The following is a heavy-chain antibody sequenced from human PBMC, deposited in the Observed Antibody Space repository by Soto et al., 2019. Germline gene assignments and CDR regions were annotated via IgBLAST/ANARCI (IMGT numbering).Heavy chain of an antibody. Sequence: ALVKVSCKASGYTFTTYGISWVRQTPGQGLEWMGWISSFNGNTNYARKFQGRVTLTSDTSTSTTYMELRSLRSDDTAVYYCARGPRYCSSSICFAGVTWFDPWGQGTLVTVSS. D-gene: IGHD2-2*01. CDR1: GYTFTTYG. V-gene: IGHV1-18*04. J-gene: IGHJ5*02. CDR3: ARGPRYCSSSICFAGVTWFDP. CDR2: ISSFNGNT.